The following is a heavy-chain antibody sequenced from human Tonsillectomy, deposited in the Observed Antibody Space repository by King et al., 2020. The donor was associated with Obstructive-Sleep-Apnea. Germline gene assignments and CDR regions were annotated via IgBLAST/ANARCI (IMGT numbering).Heavy chain of an antibody. CDR2: INHSGST. D-gene: IGHD6-13*01. CDR1: GGSFSDYY. Sequence: VQLQQWGAGLLKPSETLSLTCAVYGGSFSDYYWSWIRQPPGKGLEWIGEINHSGSTNYNTSLKSRVTISVDTSNNQFSLKLSSVTAADTAVYYCARGSGAAAVNWFDPWGQGTLVTVSS. J-gene: IGHJ5*02. CDR3: ARGSGAAAVNWFDP. V-gene: IGHV4-34*01.